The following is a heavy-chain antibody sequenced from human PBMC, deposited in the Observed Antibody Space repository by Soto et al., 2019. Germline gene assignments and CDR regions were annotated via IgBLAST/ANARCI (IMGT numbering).Heavy chain of an antibody. Sequence: QVQLQQWGAGLLKPSETLSLTCAVYGGSFSGYYWSWIRQPPGKGLEWIGEINHSGSTNYNPSLKSRVTISVDTSKNQFSLKLSSVTAADTAVYYCARGVKQQLVPGKAYFDYWGQGTLVTVSS. CDR1: GGSFSGYY. CDR3: ARGVKQQLVPGKAYFDY. J-gene: IGHJ4*02. D-gene: IGHD6-13*01. CDR2: INHSGST. V-gene: IGHV4-34*01.